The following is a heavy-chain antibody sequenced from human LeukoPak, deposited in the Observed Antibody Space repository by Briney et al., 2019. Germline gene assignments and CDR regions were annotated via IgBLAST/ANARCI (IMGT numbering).Heavy chain of an antibody. Sequence: SGGSLRLSCAASGFTFSRYGMHWVRQAPGKGLEWVAVISYDGSNKYYEDSVKGRFTISRGNSKNTLYLQMNSLRAEDTAVYYCAKSAYQYQLLWDYFDYWGQGTLVTVS. J-gene: IGHJ4*02. D-gene: IGHD2-2*01. CDR3: AKSAYQYQLLWDYFDY. V-gene: IGHV3-30*18. CDR2: ISYDGSNK. CDR1: GFTFSRYG.